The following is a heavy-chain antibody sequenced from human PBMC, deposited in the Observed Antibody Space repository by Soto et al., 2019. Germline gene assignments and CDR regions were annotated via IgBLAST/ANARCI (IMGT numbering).Heavy chain of an antibody. CDR3: SRGQRFSDWFDP. V-gene: IGHV4-4*07. CDR1: GGAISTYY. D-gene: IGHD3-3*01. J-gene: IGHJ5*02. Sequence: QVHLQESGPGLVKPSENLSLNCTVSGGAISTYYWTWIRPPAWKGLERIGRIYSSGSTKYNPSLQSRVTTSLDTSNNQFSLRLTSVTAADTAVYYCSRGQRFSDWFDPWGQGTLVTVSS. CDR2: IYSSGST.